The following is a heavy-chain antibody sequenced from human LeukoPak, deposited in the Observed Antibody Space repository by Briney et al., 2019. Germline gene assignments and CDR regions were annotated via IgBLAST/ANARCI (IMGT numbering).Heavy chain of an antibody. CDR3: AKFTRTLVRGALVN. V-gene: IGHV3-23*01. CDR1: GYTFTSYA. Sequence: GATLRLSCAASGYTFTSYAMSWVRQAPGQSLEWIAAIGGSGGSSYYADSVKGRFSISRDDFKLTLQLQMDSLRAEDTAVYYCAKFTRTLVRGALVNWGQGTLVTVSS. CDR2: IGGSGGSS. J-gene: IGHJ4*02. D-gene: IGHD3-10*01.